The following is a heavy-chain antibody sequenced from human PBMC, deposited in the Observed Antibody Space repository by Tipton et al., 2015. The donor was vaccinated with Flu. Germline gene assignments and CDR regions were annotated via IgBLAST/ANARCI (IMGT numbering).Heavy chain of an antibody. D-gene: IGHD4-11*01. J-gene: IGHJ5*02. Sequence: GLVKPSETLSLTCAVYGGSFSGYYWSWIRQPPGQGLEWIGEISHGGTTNYNPSLKSRVTLSVDTSKNQFSLKLTSVTAADTAVYYCARHPLAYSSNYPRGWFDPWGQGSLVTVSS. CDR3: ARHPLAYSSNYPRGWFDP. CDR2: ISHGGTT. V-gene: IGHV4-34*01. CDR1: GGSFSGYY.